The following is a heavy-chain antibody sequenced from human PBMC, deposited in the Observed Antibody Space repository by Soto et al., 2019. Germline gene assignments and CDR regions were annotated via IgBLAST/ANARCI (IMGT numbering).Heavy chain of an antibody. CDR1: GFTFSSYA. CDR3: AKEWGRVARPDGWFDP. CDR2: ISGSGGST. Sequence: EVQLLESGGGLVQPGGSLRLSCAASGFTFSSYAMSWVRQAPGKGLEWVSAISGSGGSTYYADSVKGRFTISRDNSKNTLYLQMNGLRAEDTAVYYCAKEWGRVARPDGWFDPWGQGTLVTASS. V-gene: IGHV3-23*01. J-gene: IGHJ5*02. D-gene: IGHD6-6*01.